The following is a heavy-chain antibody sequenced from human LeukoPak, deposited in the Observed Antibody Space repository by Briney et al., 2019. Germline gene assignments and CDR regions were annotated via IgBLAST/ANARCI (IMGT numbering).Heavy chain of an antibody. Sequence: ASVKVSCKASGYTFTNYGINWVRQAPGQGLEWMGWISAYNGNTNYAQFFQGRVTMTTDTSTSTAYMELRSLTSDDTAVYYCARMRARGHFSSGYYFFDYWGQGTLVTVSS. CDR2: ISAYNGNT. CDR3: ARMRARGHFSSGYYFFDY. J-gene: IGHJ4*02. CDR1: GYTFTNYG. D-gene: IGHD3-22*01. V-gene: IGHV1-18*01.